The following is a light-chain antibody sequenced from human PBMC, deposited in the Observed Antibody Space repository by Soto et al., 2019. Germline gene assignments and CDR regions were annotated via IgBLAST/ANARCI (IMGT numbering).Light chain of an antibody. CDR2: AAS. J-gene: IGKJ4*01. CDR1: QGVSRY. V-gene: IGKV1-9*01. CDR3: QHYNDYPLT. Sequence: IQLTQSPSSLSASVGDSVTITCRASQGVSRYLSWYQQKPGRAPILLISAASTLESGVPSRFSGSGSGTEFTLTINSLQPDDFATYYCQHYNDYPLTFGGGTKVDIK.